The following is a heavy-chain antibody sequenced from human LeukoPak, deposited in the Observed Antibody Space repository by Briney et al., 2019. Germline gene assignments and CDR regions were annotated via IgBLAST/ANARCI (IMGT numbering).Heavy chain of an antibody. CDR3: ARREWGYYYGMDV. D-gene: IGHD2-8*01. Sequence: SETLSLTCTVSGGSISSYYCSWIRQPPGKGLEWIGYIYYSGSTNYNPSLKSRVTISVDTSKNQFSLKLSSVTAADTAVYYCARREWGYYYGMDVWGQGTTVTVSS. CDR2: IYYSGST. CDR1: GGSISSYY. J-gene: IGHJ6*02. V-gene: IGHV4-59*01.